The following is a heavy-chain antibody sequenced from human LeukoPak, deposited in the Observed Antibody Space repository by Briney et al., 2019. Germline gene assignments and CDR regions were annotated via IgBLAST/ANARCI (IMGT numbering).Heavy chain of an antibody. J-gene: IGHJ5*02. CDR2: VNPSGGST. V-gene: IGHV1-46*01. D-gene: IGHD6-19*01. Sequence: ASVKVSCKASGYTFTSYYMHWVRQAPGQGLEWMGIVNPSGGSTRYAQKFQGRVTMTRDTSTSTVYMELSSLRSEDTAVYYCARDGNSSGWSGWFDPWGQGTLVTVSS. CDR1: GYTFTSYY. CDR3: ARDGNSSGWSGWFDP.